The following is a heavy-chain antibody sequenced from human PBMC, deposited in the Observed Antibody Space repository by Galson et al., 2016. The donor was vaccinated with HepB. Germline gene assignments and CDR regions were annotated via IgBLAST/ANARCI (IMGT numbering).Heavy chain of an antibody. CDR3: TITNYYDSGGYIFRYFDY. V-gene: IGHV3-73*01. J-gene: IGHJ4*02. Sequence: SLRLSCAASGFTFSGSAMHWVRQASGKGLEWVGRIRSKANTYATAYAASVKGRFTISRDDSKNTAYLQMNSLKTEDTAVYYCTITNYYDSGGYIFRYFDYWGQGTLVTVSS. D-gene: IGHD3-22*01. CDR1: GFTFSGSA. CDR2: IRSKANTYAT.